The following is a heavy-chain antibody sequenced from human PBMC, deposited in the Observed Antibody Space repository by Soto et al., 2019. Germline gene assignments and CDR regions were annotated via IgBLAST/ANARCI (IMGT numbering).Heavy chain of an antibody. CDR2: ISSSSSYI. CDR3: ARGGYSSSWWGYNWFDP. V-gene: IGHV3-21*01. Sequence: TGGSLRLCCAASGFTFSSYSMNWVRQAPGKGLEWVSSISSSSSYIYYADSVKGRFTISRDNAKNSLYLQMNSLRAEDTAVYYCARGGYSSSWWGYNWFDPWGQGTLVTVSS. J-gene: IGHJ5*02. D-gene: IGHD6-13*01. CDR1: GFTFSSYS.